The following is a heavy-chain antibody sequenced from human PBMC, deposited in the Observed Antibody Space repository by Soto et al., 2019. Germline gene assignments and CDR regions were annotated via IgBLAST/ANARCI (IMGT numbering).Heavy chain of an antibody. Sequence: QVQLQESGPGLVKPSQTLSLTCTVSGGSISSGDYYWSWIRQPPGKGLEWIGYIYYSGSTYYNPSLKIRVTISVDTSKNQFSLKLSSVTAADTAVYYGAREGRYSRHNWFDPWGQGTLVTVSS. CDR2: IYYSGST. J-gene: IGHJ5*02. CDR3: AREGRYSRHNWFDP. V-gene: IGHV4-30-4*01. CDR1: GGSISSGDYY. D-gene: IGHD1-26*01.